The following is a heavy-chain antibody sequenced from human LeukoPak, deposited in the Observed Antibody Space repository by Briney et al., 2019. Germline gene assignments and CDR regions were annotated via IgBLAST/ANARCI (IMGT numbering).Heavy chain of an antibody. CDR1: GGSISSYY. CDR3: ARADYDFWSGHIGRYYGMDV. J-gene: IGHJ6*02. V-gene: IGHV4-59*01. Sequence: PSETLSLTCTVSGGSISSYYWSWIRQPPGKGMEWMGYIYYGGSTNYNPSLKSRGTISVDPSKHQFSLKLSSVTAADTAVYYCARADYDFWSGHIGRYYGMDVWGQGTTVTVSS. CDR2: IYYGGST. D-gene: IGHD3-3*01.